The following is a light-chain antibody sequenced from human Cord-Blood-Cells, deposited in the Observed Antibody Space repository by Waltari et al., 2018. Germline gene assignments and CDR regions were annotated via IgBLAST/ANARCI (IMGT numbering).Light chain of an antibody. Sequence: QSALTQPASVSGSPGQSITISCTGTSSDVGSYNLVSWYQQHPGKAPKLMIYEVRKRPSGVSNRCSGSKSGNTASLTISGLQAEDEADYYCCSYAGSSTFVFGTGTKVTVL. CDR3: CSYAGSSTFV. J-gene: IGLJ1*01. CDR2: EVR. CDR1: SSDVGSYNL. V-gene: IGLV2-23*02.